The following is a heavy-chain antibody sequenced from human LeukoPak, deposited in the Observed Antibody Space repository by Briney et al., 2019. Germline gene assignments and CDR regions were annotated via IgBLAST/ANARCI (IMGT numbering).Heavy chain of an antibody. V-gene: IGHV3-23*01. Sequence: GGSLRLSCAASGFTFSSFAMSWVRQAPGKGLEWVSAISGSGGSTYYADSVKGRFTISGDNSKNTLYLQMNSLRAEDTAVYYCAKDRRLTMVTTLDYWGQGTLVTVSS. CDR1: GFTFSSFA. CDR3: AKDRRLTMVTTLDY. J-gene: IGHJ4*02. CDR2: ISGSGGST. D-gene: IGHD4-17*01.